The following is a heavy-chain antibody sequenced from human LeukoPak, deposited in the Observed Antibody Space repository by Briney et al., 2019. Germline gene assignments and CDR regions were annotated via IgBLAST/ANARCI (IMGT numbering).Heavy chain of an antibody. J-gene: IGHJ4*02. V-gene: IGHV3-30-3*01. CDR2: ISFDGNQE. Sequence: GGSLRLSCEASGFTFDNYAMHWVRQAPGRRLEWVAVISFDGNQEYYPDSVKGRFTISRDNSKTTLYLQMNSLRADDTAVYYCAKGGPTGSNYFDFWGQGTLVTVSS. CDR3: AKGGPTGSNYFDF. CDR1: GFTFDNYA. D-gene: IGHD1-26*01.